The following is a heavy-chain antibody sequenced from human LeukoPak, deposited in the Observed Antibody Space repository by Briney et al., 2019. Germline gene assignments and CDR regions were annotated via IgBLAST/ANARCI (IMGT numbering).Heavy chain of an antibody. CDR1: GGSSSNYY. D-gene: IGHD2-21*02. J-gene: IGHJ4*02. Sequence: SETLSLTCTVSGGSSSNYYWSWIRQPAGKGLEWIGRIYSSGSTNYKPSLKSRVTMSVDTSTNQFSLNLSSVTAADTAVYSCARALSDFAPFYWGQGTQVTVSS. CDR3: ARALSDFAPFY. V-gene: IGHV4-4*07. CDR2: IYSSGST.